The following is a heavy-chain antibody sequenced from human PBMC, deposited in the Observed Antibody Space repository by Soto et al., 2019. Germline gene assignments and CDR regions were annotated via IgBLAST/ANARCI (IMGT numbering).Heavy chain of an antibody. CDR2: YHSGGST. CDR1: GVSLNTADTW. V-gene: IGHV4-30-4*01. CDR3: VRSRQMESGNDYGLDV. D-gene: IGHD1-1*01. Sequence: QVQLQESGSGLVKPSQSLSLTCTVSGVSLNTADTWWSWIRQSPGKGLEFIGYYHSGGSTYYDASFRRRVIISGDTANSQVSLKLSSVTAADTVVYFCVRSRQMESGNDYGLDVWGQATTVTVSS. J-gene: IGHJ6*02.